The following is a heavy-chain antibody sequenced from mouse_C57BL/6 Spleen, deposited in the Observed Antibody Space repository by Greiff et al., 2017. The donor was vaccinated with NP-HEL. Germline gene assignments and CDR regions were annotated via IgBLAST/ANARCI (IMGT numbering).Heavy chain of an antibody. Sequence: QVQLQQPGAELVKPGASVKMSCKASGYTFTSYWITWVKQRPGQGLEWIGDIYPGSGSTNYNEKFKSKATLTVDTSSSTAYMQLSSLTSEDSAVYYCARSPCNGSSYVEYFDVWGTGTTVTVSS. D-gene: IGHD1-1*01. CDR3: ARSPCNGSSYVEYFDV. CDR2: IYPGSGST. V-gene: IGHV1-55*01. J-gene: IGHJ1*03. CDR1: GYTFTSYW.